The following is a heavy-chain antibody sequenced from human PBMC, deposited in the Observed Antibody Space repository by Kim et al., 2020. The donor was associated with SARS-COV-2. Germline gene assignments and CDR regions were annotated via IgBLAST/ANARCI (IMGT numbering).Heavy chain of an antibody. V-gene: IGHV3-33*01. CDR2: IWYDGSNK. CDR3: ARDPGQYYDILTGYYPPYDYDGMDD. CDR1: GFTFSSYG. D-gene: IGHD3-9*01. J-gene: IGHJ6*02. Sequence: GGSLRLSCAASGFTFSSYGMHWVRQAPGKGLEWVAVIWYDGSNKYYADSVKGRFTISRDDSKNTLYLQMNSLRAEDTAVYYCARDPGQYYDILTGYYPPYDYDGMDDWGQGTTVTVSS.